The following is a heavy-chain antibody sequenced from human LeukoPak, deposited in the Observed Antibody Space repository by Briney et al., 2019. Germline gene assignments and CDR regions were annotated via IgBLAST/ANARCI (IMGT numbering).Heavy chain of an antibody. CDR1: GYTFTSYY. CDR2: INPSGGST. Sequence: ASVKVSCKASGYTFTSYYMHWVRQAPGQGLEWMGIINPSGGSTSYAQKFQGRVTMTWDTSTSTVYMELSSLRSEDTAVYYCARQLAYYYDSSGYYYENAFDIWGQGTMVTVSS. CDR3: ARQLAYYYDSSGYYYENAFDI. J-gene: IGHJ3*02. D-gene: IGHD3-22*01. V-gene: IGHV1-46*01.